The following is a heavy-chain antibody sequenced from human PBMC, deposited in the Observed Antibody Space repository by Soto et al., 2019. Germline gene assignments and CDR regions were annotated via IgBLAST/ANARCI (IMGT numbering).Heavy chain of an antibody. J-gene: IGHJ4*02. CDR1: GHSISSGYY. CDR2: FYHSGST. Sequence: SETLSLTCAVSGHSISSGYYWGWIRQPPGKGLEWIGSFYHSGSTYYNPSLKSRVTISVDTSKNQFSLKLSSVTAADTAVSYWARGEYEGSGNYLDYWGQGILVTVSS. D-gene: IGHD3-10*01. CDR3: ARGEYEGSGNYLDY. V-gene: IGHV4-38-2*01.